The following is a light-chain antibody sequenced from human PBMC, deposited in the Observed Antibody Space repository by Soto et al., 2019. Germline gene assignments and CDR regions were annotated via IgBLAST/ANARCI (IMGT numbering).Light chain of an antibody. CDR2: RNN. Sequence: QSVLTQPPSASGTPGQRVTISCSGSSSNIGSNYVYWYQQLPGTAPKLLIYRNNQRPSGVPDRFSGSKSGTSASLAISGLRSEDEADYYCAAWDDSLSVNWVFGGGTKLTGL. J-gene: IGLJ3*02. V-gene: IGLV1-47*01. CDR3: AAWDDSLSVNWV. CDR1: SSNIGSNY.